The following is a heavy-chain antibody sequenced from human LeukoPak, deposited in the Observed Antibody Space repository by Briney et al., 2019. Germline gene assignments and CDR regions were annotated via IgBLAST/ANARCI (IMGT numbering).Heavy chain of an antibody. V-gene: IGHV4-31*11. J-gene: IGHJ4*02. CDR2: IYYSGST. Sequence: SQTLSLTCAVSGGSISSGGYSWSWIRQHPGKGLEWIGYIYYSGSTYYNPSLKSRVTISVDTSKNQFSLKLSSVTAADTAVYYCARGGGYDSGFDYWGQGTLVTVSS. CDR3: ARGGGYDSGFDY. CDR1: GGSISSGGYS. D-gene: IGHD5-12*01.